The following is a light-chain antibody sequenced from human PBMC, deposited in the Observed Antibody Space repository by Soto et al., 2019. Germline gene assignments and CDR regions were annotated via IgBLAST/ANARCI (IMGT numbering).Light chain of an antibody. V-gene: IGKV3-20*01. J-gene: IGKJ1*01. CDR2: GAS. CDR1: QSVSNNY. Sequence: EIVLTQSPGTLSLSPGERATLSCRASQSVSNNYLAWYQQKPGQAPRLRIYGASDRATGIPDRFSGSGSGTDFTLNISRLEPEDFAVYYCQQYGSSGTFGQGTKVEIK. CDR3: QQYGSSGT.